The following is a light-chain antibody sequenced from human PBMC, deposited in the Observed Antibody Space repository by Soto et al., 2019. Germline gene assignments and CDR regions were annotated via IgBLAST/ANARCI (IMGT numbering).Light chain of an antibody. Sequence: QSVLTQPPSASGTPGQRVTISCSGSSSNIGSNYVYWYQQLPGTAPKLLIYRNNQRPSGVPDRFSGSKSGPSASLAISGLRSEYEADYYCAAWDDSLSGVVFGGGTQLTVL. CDR3: AAWDDSLSGVV. CDR2: RNN. J-gene: IGLJ2*01. CDR1: SSNIGSNY. V-gene: IGLV1-47*01.